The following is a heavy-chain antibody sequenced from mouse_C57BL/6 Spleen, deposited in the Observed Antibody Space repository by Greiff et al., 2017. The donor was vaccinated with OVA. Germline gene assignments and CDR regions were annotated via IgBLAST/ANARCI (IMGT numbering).Heavy chain of an antibody. CDR2: ISGGGGNT. D-gene: IGHD3-2*02. J-gene: IGHJ4*01. CDR1: GFTFSSYT. Sequence: EVKLVESGGGLVKPGGSLKLSCAASGFTFSSYTMSWVRQTPEKRLEWVATISGGGGNTYYPDSVKGRFTISRDNAKNTLYLQMSSLRSEDTALYYCAGRDSSGYNYAMDYWGQGTSVTVSS. V-gene: IGHV5-9*01. CDR3: AGRDSSGYNYAMDY.